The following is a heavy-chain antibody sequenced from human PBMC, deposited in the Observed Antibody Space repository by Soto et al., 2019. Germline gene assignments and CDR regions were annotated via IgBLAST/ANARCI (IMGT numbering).Heavy chain of an antibody. CDR3: ARTHEDIVVVPAAPYYYYGMDV. Sequence: GGSLRLSCAASGFTFSSYWMSWVRQAPGKGLEWVANIKQDGSEKYYVDSVKGRFTISRDNAKNSLYLQMNSLRAEDTAVYYCARTHEDIVVVPAAPYYYYGMDVWGQGTTVTVSS. CDR1: GFTFSSYW. CDR2: IKQDGSEK. D-gene: IGHD2-2*01. V-gene: IGHV3-7*01. J-gene: IGHJ6*02.